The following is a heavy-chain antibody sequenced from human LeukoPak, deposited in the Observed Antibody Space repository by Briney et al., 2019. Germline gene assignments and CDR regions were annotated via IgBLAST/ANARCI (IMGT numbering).Heavy chain of an antibody. D-gene: IGHD1-26*01. CDR3: ARDSGDYSFDY. CDR2: INPNSGGT. Sequence: ASVKVSCKASGYTFTGYYMQWVRQAPGQGLEWMGWINPNSGGTNYAQKFRDRVTMTRDTSISTAYMELSRLRSDDTAVYYCARDSGDYSFDYWGQGTLVTVSS. CDR1: GYTFTGYY. J-gene: IGHJ4*02. V-gene: IGHV1-2*02.